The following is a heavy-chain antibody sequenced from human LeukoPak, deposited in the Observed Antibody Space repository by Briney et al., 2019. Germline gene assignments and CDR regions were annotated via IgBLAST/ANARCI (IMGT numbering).Heavy chain of an antibody. V-gene: IGHV4-4*07. CDR2: TYTSGST. J-gene: IGHJ3*02. CDR3: ASACSSTSCGSFDI. D-gene: IGHD2-2*01. CDR1: AYSISSSYY. Sequence: SDTLSLTCTVSAYSISSSYYWSWIRQPAGNGLEWIWRTYTSGSTIYNPSLKSRLTVSLDTAKNRFSLKLSSVTAANTAVYYCASACSSTSCGSFDIWGQGTMVTVSS.